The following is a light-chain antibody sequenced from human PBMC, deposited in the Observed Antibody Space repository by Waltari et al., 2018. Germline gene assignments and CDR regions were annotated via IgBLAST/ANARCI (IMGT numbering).Light chain of an antibody. V-gene: IGKV2-30*02. CDR1: QSLVHSDGNTY. CDR2: KLS. CDR3: MQGSYWPWT. J-gene: IGKJ1*01. Sequence: DVVMTQSTLSLPVTLAQPASISCRSSQSLVHSDGNTYLNWFQQRQGQSPRRLIHKLSNRDSRVPDRFSGSGSGTEFTLKISRVEAEDVGVYYCMQGSYWPWTFGQGTKVEIK.